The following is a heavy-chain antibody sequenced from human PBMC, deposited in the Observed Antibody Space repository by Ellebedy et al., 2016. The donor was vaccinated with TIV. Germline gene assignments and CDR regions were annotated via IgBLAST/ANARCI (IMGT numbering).Heavy chain of an antibody. V-gene: IGHV3-7*04. CDR2: INQDGSAK. D-gene: IGHD6-19*01. J-gene: IGHJ4*02. CDR3: ARGSGWIIDY. Sequence: GESLKISCAASGFTFSSYWMSWVRQAPGKGLEWVANINQDGSAKYYVDSVKGRFTISRDNAKNSLYLQMNSLRSEDTAVYYCARGSGWIIDYWGQGTLVTVSS. CDR1: GFTFSSYW.